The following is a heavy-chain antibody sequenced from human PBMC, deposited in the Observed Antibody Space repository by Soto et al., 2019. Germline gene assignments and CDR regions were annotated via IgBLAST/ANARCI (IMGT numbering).Heavy chain of an antibody. CDR2: ISGSGGST. J-gene: IGHJ5*02. CDR1: GFTFSSYA. V-gene: IGHV3-23*01. D-gene: IGHD3-3*01. CDR3: AKGSLDYDFWSGYYTGGGNWFDP. Sequence: GGSLRLSCAASGFTFSSYAMSWVRQAPGKGLEWVSAISGSGGSTYYADSVKGRFTISRDNSKNTLYLQMNSLRAEDTAVYYCAKGSLDYDFWSGYYTGGGNWFDPWGQGTLVTVSS.